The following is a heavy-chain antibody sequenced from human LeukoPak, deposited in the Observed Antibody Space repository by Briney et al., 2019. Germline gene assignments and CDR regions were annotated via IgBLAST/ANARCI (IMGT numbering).Heavy chain of an antibody. CDR3: ARDRHTAMVYYYYYMDV. CDR2: ISPSSRYI. V-gene: IGHV3-21*04. CDR1: GFTFRNYS. J-gene: IGHJ6*03. D-gene: IGHD5-18*01. Sequence: PGGSLRLSCAGSGFTFRNYSINWVRQAPGKGLEWVSSISPSSRYIYYADSVRGRFTISRDNARNSLYLQMNSLRDEDTAVYYCARDRHTAMVYYYYYMDVWGTGTTVTVSS.